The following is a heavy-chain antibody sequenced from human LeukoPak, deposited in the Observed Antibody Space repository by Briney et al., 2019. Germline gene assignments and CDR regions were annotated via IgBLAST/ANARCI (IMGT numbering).Heavy chain of an antibody. V-gene: IGHV4-31*03. CDR3: ARDNGSGSYLDY. D-gene: IGHD3-10*01. Sequence: SETLSLTCTVSGGSISSGGYYWSWIRQHPGKGLEWIGNIYYSGSNYYNPSLKSRVTISVDTSKIQFSLKLSSVTAADTAVYYCARDNGSGSYLDYWGQGTLVTVSS. J-gene: IGHJ4*02. CDR2: IYYSGSN. CDR1: GGSISSGGYY.